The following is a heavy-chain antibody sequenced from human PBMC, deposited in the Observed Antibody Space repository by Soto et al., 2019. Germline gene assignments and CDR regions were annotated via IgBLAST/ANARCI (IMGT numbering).Heavy chain of an antibody. CDR3: ARQTTRYYYDSSGYFDY. V-gene: IGHV4-39*01. Sequence: QLQLQESGPGLVKPSETLSLTCTVSGGSISSSSYYWGWIRQPPGKGLEWIGSIYYSGSTYYNPSLKSRVTISVDTSKNQFSLKLSSVTAADTAVYYCARQTTRYYYDSSGYFDYWGQGTLVTVSS. CDR2: IYYSGST. D-gene: IGHD3-22*01. CDR1: GGSISSSSYY. J-gene: IGHJ4*02.